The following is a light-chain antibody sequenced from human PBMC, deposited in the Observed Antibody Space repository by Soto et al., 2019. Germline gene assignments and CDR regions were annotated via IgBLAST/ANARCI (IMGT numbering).Light chain of an antibody. Sequence: QSALTQPASVSGSPGQSITISCTGGSSDIGHYDYVSWYQQHPGKAPKLMIYHVTYRPSGVSNRYSGSKSGNSASLTISGLQADDEADYYCCSLTTSHTYVFGSGTKVTVL. CDR1: SSDIGHYDY. V-gene: IGLV2-14*03. J-gene: IGLJ1*01. CDR3: CSLTTSHTYV. CDR2: HVT.